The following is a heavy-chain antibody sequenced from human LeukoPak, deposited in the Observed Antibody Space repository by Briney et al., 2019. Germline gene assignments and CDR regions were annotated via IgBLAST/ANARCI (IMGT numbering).Heavy chain of an antibody. V-gene: IGHV1-46*01. CDR2: INPSGGST. J-gene: IGHJ4*02. CDR3: ARDRTMIVVVSVQYYFDY. CDR1: GYTFTSYY. Sequence: GASVKVSCKASGYTFTSYYMYWVRQAPGQGLEWMGIINPSGGSTSYAQKFQGRVTMTRDTSTSTVYMELSSLRSEDTAVYYCARDRTMIVVVSVQYYFDYWGQGTLVTVPS. D-gene: IGHD3-22*01.